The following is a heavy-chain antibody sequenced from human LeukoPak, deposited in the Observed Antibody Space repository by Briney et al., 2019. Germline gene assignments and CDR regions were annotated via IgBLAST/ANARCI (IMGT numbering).Heavy chain of an antibody. CDR3: ARGVPGIAAAGPPAHWFDP. D-gene: IGHD6-13*01. V-gene: IGHV4-34*01. J-gene: IGHJ5*02. Sequence: SETLSPTCAVYGGSFSGYYWSWIRQPPGKGLEWIGEINHSGSTNYNPSPKSRVTISVDTSKNQFSLKLSSVTAADTAVYYCARGVPGIAAAGPPAHWFDPWGQGTLVTVSS. CDR1: GGSFSGYY. CDR2: INHSGST.